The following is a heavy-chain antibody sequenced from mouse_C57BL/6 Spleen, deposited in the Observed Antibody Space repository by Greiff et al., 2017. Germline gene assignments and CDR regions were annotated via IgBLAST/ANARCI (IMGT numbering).Heavy chain of an antibody. D-gene: IGHD1-1*01. J-gene: IGHJ1*03. CDR2: IHPNSGST. Sequence: QVQLKQPGAELVKPGASVKLSCKASGYTFTSYWMHWVKQRPGQGLEWIGMIHPNSGSTNYNEKFKSKATLTVDKSSSPAYMQLSSLTSEDSAVYECASITTVPYWYFDVWGTGTTVTVSS. CDR3: ASITTVPYWYFDV. CDR1: GYTFTSYW. V-gene: IGHV1-64*01.